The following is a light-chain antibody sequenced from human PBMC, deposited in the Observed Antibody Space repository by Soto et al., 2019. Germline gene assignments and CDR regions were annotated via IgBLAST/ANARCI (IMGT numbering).Light chain of an antibody. V-gene: IGLV2-14*01. CDR3: ISYTSSRLVA. Sequence: QSVLTQPASVSGSPGQSITISCTGTSSDVGGYNYVSWYQQHPGKAPKLMIYEVSNRPSGVSNRFSGSKSGNTASLTISELQAEDEADYSCISYTSSRLVAVGTGTKVT. J-gene: IGLJ1*01. CDR1: SSDVGGYNY. CDR2: EVS.